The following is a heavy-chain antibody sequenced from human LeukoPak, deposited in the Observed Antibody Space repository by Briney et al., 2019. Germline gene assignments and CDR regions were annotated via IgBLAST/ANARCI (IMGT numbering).Heavy chain of an antibody. D-gene: IGHD6-19*01. CDR1: GFTFRTYA. V-gene: IGHV3-23*01. CDR3: AKDLSTYSSGWYFDY. CDR2: ITGSGGTT. J-gene: IGHJ4*02. Sequence: GGSLRLSCAASGFTFRTYAMSWVRQAPGKGLEWVSTITGSGGTTYYADSVKGRFTISRDNFKNTLYLQMNSLRAEDTAVYYCAKDLSTYSSGWYFDYWGQGTLVTVSS.